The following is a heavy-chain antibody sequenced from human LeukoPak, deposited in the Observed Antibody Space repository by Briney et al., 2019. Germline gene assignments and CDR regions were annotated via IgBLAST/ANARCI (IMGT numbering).Heavy chain of an antibody. CDR3: ARASTTYYYDSSEYYFDY. Sequence: GRSLRLSCAASGFTFSSYAMPWVRQAPGKGLEWVANIKQDGSEKYYVDSVKGRFTISRDNAKNSLYLQMNSLRAEDTAVYYCARASTTYYYDSSEYYFDYWGQGTLVTVSS. J-gene: IGHJ4*02. V-gene: IGHV3-7*01. CDR2: IKQDGSEK. D-gene: IGHD3-22*01. CDR1: GFTFSSYA.